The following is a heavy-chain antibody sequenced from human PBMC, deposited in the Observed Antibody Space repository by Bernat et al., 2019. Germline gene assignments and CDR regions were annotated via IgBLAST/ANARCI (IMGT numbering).Heavy chain of an antibody. CDR1: GFTVSSNY. CDR3: ASGKSSGWSYYMDV. Sequence: EVQLVESGGGLVQPGGSLRLSCAASGFTVSSNYMSWVRQAPGKGLELVSVIYSGGSTYYADPVKGRFTITRDNSKNTMYLQMNSLRAEDTAVYYCASGKSSGWSYYMDVWGKGTTVTVSS. V-gene: IGHV3-66*01. J-gene: IGHJ6*03. CDR2: IYSGGST. D-gene: IGHD6-19*01.